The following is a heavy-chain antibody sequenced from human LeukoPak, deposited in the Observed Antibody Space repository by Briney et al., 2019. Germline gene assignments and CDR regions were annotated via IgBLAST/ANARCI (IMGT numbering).Heavy chain of an antibody. D-gene: IGHD1-1*01. Sequence: GGSLRLSCAASGFTFSSYSMNWVRQAPGKGLEWVSSISSSSSYIYYADSVKGRFTISRDNAKNSLYLQMNSLRAEDTAVYYCATWKVRFQGMDVWGQGTTVTVSS. V-gene: IGHV3-21*04. J-gene: IGHJ6*02. CDR1: GFTFSSYS. CDR2: ISSSSSYI. CDR3: ATWKVRFQGMDV.